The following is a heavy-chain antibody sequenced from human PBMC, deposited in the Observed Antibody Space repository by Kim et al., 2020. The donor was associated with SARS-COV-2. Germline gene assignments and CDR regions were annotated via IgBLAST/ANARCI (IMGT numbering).Heavy chain of an antibody. D-gene: IGHD1-26*01. CDR3: AKKVAVGAPWGYYGMDV. CDR1: GLTFSSYA. J-gene: IGHJ6*02. V-gene: IGHV3-23*01. CDR2: ISAGLTST. Sequence: GGSLRLSCAASGLTFSSYAMSWVRQAPGRGLEWVSGISAGLTSTYYADSVKGRFTISRDNSKNTLFLQMNSLRVEDTAVYYCAKKVAVGAPWGYYGMDVWGQGTTVTVSS.